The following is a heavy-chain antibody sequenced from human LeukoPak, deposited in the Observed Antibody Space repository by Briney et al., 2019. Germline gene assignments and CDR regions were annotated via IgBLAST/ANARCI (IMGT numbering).Heavy chain of an antibody. Sequence: PGGSLRLSCAASGFTFSDYYMSWIRQAPAKGLEWVSYISSSSTYTSYADSVRGRFTISRDNAKNSLYLQLNSLRAEDTAVYYCAREPNAFDIWGQGTMVTVSS. V-gene: IGHV3-11*05. J-gene: IGHJ3*02. CDR1: GFTFSDYY. CDR3: AREPNAFDI. CDR2: ISSSSTYT.